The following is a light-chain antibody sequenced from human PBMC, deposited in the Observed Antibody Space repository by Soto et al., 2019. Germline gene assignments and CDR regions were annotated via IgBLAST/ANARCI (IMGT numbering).Light chain of an antibody. J-gene: IGLJ3*02. CDR1: SSNIGDNY. Sequence: QSVLTQPPSMSAAPGQRVTISCSGTSSNIGDNYVSWYRQFPGTAPELLIYDNYKRPSGIPDRFSGSKSGTSATLGITGLQTGGEADYYCGTWDTSLSNWVFGGGTKVTVL. CDR3: GTWDTSLSNWV. V-gene: IGLV1-51*01. CDR2: DNY.